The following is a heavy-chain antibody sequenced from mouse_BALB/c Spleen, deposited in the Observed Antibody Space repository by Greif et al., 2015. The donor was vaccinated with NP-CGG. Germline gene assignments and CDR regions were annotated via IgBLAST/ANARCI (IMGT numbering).Heavy chain of an antibody. D-gene: IGHD4-1*01. CDR2: INPSTGYT. CDR3: ARLGLGAY. V-gene: IGHV1-7*01. Sequence: VQLVESGAELAKPGASVKMSCKASGYTFTSYWMHWVKQRPGQGLEWIGYINPSTGYTEYNQKFKDKATLTADKSSSTAYMQLSSLTSEDSAVYYCARLGLGAYWGQGTLVTVPA. CDR1: GYTFTSYW. J-gene: IGHJ3*01.